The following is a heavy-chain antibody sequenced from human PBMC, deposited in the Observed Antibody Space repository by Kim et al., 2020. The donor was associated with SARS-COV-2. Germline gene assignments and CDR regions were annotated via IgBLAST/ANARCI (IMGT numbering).Heavy chain of an antibody. Sequence: GGSLRLSCAASGFTFSSYDMHWVRQATGKGVEWVSAIGTAGDTYYPGSVKGRFTISRENAKNSLYLQMNSLRAGDTAVYYCARGYSSSWYWAFDIWGQGTMVTVSS. V-gene: IGHV3-13*01. CDR2: IGTAGDT. CDR1: GFTFSSYD. CDR3: ARGYSSSWYWAFDI. J-gene: IGHJ3*02. D-gene: IGHD6-13*01.